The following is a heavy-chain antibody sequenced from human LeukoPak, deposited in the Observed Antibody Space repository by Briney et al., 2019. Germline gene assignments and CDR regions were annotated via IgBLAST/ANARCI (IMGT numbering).Heavy chain of an antibody. CDR2: IYPGDSDT. CDR3: ARRNMGYGDRLDY. Sequence: GESLKISCKGSGYTFTTYWIGWVRQMPGKGLEWMGIIYPGDSDTTYSPSFQGQVTISADKSISTAYLQWSSLKASDTAMYYCARRNMGYGDRLDYWGQGTLVTVSS. D-gene: IGHD4-17*01. CDR1: GYTFTTYW. V-gene: IGHV5-51*01. J-gene: IGHJ4*02.